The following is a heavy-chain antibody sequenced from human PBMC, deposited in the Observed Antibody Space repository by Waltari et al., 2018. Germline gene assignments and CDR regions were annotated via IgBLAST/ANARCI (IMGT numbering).Heavy chain of an antibody. CDR3: ARGVSSGYYYLDY. CDR2: IYYSGST. V-gene: IGHV4-59*01. D-gene: IGHD3-22*01. J-gene: IGHJ4*02. Sequence: QVQLQESGPGLVKPSETLSLTCTVSGGSISSYYWSWIRQPPGKGLEWIGYIYYSGSTNYNPSLKSRVTISVDTSKHQFSLKLSSVTAADTAVYYCARGVSSGYYYLDYWGQGTLVTVSS. CDR1: GGSISSYY.